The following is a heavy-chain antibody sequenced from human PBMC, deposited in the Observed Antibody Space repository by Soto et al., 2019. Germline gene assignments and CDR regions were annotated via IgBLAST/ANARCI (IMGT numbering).Heavy chain of an antibody. Sequence: ASVKVSCKASGYTFTSYGISWVRQAPGQGLEWMGWISAYNGNTNYAQKLQGRVTMTTDTSTSTAYMELRSLRSDDTAVYYCARVVVVVPAATSPFDYWGQGTLVTVSS. J-gene: IGHJ4*02. CDR3: ARVVVVVPAATSPFDY. CDR1: GYTFTSYG. V-gene: IGHV1-18*01. D-gene: IGHD2-2*01. CDR2: ISAYNGNT.